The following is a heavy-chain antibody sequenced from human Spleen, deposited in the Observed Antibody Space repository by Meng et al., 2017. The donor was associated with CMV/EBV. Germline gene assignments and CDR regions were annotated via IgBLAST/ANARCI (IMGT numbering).Heavy chain of an antibody. J-gene: IGHJ5*02. Sequence: SVKVSCKASGGTFSSYTISWVRQAPGQGLEWMGRIIPILGIANYAQKFQGRVTITADKSTSTAYMELSSLRSEDTAVYYCARDRVVGAITGWFDPWGQGTLVTVSS. D-gene: IGHD1-26*01. CDR2: IIPILGIA. V-gene: IGHV1-69*04. CDR1: GGTFSSYT. CDR3: ARDRVVGAITGWFDP.